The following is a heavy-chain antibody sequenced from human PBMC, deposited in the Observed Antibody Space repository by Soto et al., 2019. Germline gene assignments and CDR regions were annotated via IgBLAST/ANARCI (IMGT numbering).Heavy chain of an antibody. CDR2: IDPNSGGT. Sequence: ASVKVSCKASGYTFTGYYMHWVRQAPGQGLEWMGWIDPNSGGTNYAQKFQGWVTMTRDTSISTAYMELSRLRSDDTAVYYCARDQGYCSGGSCSGGYYYYYGMDVWGQGTTVTVSS. CDR3: ARDQGYCSGGSCSGGYYYYYGMDV. D-gene: IGHD2-15*01. V-gene: IGHV1-2*04. J-gene: IGHJ6*02. CDR1: GYTFTGYY.